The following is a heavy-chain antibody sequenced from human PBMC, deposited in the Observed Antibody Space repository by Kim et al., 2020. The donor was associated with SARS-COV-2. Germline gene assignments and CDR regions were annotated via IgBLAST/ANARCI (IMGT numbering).Heavy chain of an antibody. CDR3: ARDPQVGFSSWYGDSYGMDV. CDR1: GYTFTSYG. V-gene: IGHV1-18*01. Sequence: ASVKVSCKASGYTFTSYGISWVRQAPGQGLEWMGWISAYNGNTNYAQKLQGRVTMTTDTSTSTAYMELRSLRSDDTAVYYCARDPQVGFSSWYGDSYGMDVWGQGTTVTVSS. CDR2: ISAYNGNT. D-gene: IGHD6-13*01. J-gene: IGHJ6*02.